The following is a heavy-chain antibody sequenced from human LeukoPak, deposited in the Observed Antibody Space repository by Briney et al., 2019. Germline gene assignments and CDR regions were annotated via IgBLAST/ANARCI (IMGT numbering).Heavy chain of an antibody. J-gene: IGHJ4*02. CDR3: ARSYGDYENLDY. CDR2: IYYSGST. Sequence: SSETLSLTFTVSGGSISSYYWSWIRQPPGKGLEWIGYIYYSGSTNYNPSLKSRVTISVDTSKNQFSLKLSSVTAADTAVYYCARSYGDYENLDYWGQGTLVTVSS. CDR1: GGSISSYY. D-gene: IGHD4-17*01. V-gene: IGHV4-59*01.